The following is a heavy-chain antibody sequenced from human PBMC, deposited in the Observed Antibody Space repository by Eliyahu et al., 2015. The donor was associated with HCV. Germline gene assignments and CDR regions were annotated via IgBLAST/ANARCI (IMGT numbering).Heavy chain of an antibody. CDR3: AKDGDDSSGYYYDFDY. V-gene: IGHV3-23*01. CDR1: GFTFXSYA. Sequence: EVQLLESGGGLVQPGGSLRLSCAASGFTFXSYAMXWVRQAPGKXLXWXXAISGSGGSTYYADXVKGXFTISRDNSKNTLYLQMNSLRAEDTAVYYCAKDGDDSSGYYYDFDYWGQGTLVTVSS. D-gene: IGHD3-22*01. J-gene: IGHJ4*02. CDR2: ISGSGGST.